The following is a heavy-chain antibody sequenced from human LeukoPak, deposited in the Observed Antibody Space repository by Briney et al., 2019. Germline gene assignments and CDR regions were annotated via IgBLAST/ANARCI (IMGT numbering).Heavy chain of an antibody. V-gene: IGHV1-2*02. CDR2: INPNSGGT. CDR3: ARGRLHTGYSSGWYGY. D-gene: IGHD6-19*01. J-gene: IGHJ4*02. Sequence: GASVKVSCTASGYTFTSYGISWVRQAPGQGLEWMGWINPNSGGTNYAQKFQGRVTMTRDTSISTAYMELSRLRSDDTAVYYCARGRLHTGYSSGWYGYWGQGTLVTVSS. CDR1: GYTFTSYG.